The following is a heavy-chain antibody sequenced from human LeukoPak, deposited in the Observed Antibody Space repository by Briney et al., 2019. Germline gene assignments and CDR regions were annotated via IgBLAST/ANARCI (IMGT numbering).Heavy chain of an antibody. CDR1: GFIFNSYG. V-gene: IGHV3-23*01. CDR3: ARTSSGSYSYFDY. CDR2: ITGSTRTT. Sequence: GGSLRLSCAASGFIFNSYGMSWVRQAPGEGLEWVSGITGSTRTTYYADSVKGRFTISRDNAKNMFYLQMNSLRAEDTAVYYCARTSSGSYSYFDYWGQGTLVTVSS. D-gene: IGHD1-26*01. J-gene: IGHJ4*02.